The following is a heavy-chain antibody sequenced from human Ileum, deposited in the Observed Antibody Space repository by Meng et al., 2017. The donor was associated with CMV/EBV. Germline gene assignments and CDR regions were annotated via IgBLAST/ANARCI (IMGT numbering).Heavy chain of an antibody. D-gene: IGHD3-16*02. CDR1: GGSISSDY. Sequence: QVQLREAGPGLVKPSETLSLTCTVSGGSISSDYWSWIRQPAGKGLQWVGRIYTSGSTNYNPSLKSRVTMSVDTSKNQFSLNLSSVTAADTAVYYCARESQQLYRTLDYWGQGTLVTVSS. CDR3: ARESQQLYRTLDY. CDR2: IYTSGST. J-gene: IGHJ4*02. V-gene: IGHV4-4*07.